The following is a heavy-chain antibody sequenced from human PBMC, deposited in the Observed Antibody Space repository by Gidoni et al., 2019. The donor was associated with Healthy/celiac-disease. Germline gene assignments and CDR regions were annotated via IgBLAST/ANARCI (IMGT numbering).Heavy chain of an antibody. Sequence: QLQLQESGPGLVKPSETLSLTCTVSGGSIRSSSYHWGWIRQPPGKGLEVIWNYYYSGITYHHPILTSPITLSVDTSKNQFFPELNSFTAADTAVYYCARTLLTTTVTTEFDYWGQGTLVTVSS. V-gene: IGHV4-39*01. J-gene: IGHJ4*02. D-gene: IGHD4-17*01. CDR3: ARTLLTTTVTTEFDY. CDR2: YYYSGIT. CDR1: GGSIRSSSYH.